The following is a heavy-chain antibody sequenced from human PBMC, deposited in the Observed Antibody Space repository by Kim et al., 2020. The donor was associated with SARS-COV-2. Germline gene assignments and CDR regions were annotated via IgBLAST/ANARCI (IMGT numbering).Heavy chain of an antibody. Sequence: ASVKVSCKASGYTFTSYAMNWVRQAPGQGLEWMGWINTNTGNPTYAQGFTGRFVFSLDTSVSTAYLQISSLKAEDTAVYYCARVWFGDYGSGSYSDYWGQGTLVTVSS. CDR2: INTNTGNP. CDR3: ARVWFGDYGSGSYSDY. CDR1: GYTFTSYA. D-gene: IGHD3-10*01. V-gene: IGHV7-4-1*02. J-gene: IGHJ4*02.